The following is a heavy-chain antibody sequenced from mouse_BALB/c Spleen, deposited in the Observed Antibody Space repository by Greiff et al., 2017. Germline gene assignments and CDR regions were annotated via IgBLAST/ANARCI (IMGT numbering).Heavy chain of an antibody. Sequence: EVQLVESGGGLVQPGGSLKLSCAASGFTFSSYGMSWVRQTPDKRLELVATINSNGGSTYYPDSVKGRFTISRDNAKNTLYLQMSSLKSEDTAMYYCAREGYRYDGFAYWGQGTLVTVSA. V-gene: IGHV5-6-3*01. CDR2: INSNGGST. CDR3: AREGYRYDGFAY. D-gene: IGHD2-14*01. J-gene: IGHJ3*01. CDR1: GFTFSSYG.